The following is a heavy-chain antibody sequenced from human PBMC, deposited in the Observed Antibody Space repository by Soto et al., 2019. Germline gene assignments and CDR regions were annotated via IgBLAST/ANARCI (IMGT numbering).Heavy chain of an antibody. Sequence: EVQLVESGGGLVQPGGSLRLSCATSGFILSDCAMNWVRQAPGKGLEWVSYISSSSSVIDYADSVKGRFTVSRDNARNSLCLQMNSLRAEDTAVYYCARDLSWGSNWYYYMDVWGKGTTVTASS. CDR1: GFILSDCA. D-gene: IGHD7-27*01. CDR3: ARDLSWGSNWYYYMDV. V-gene: IGHV3-48*01. CDR2: ISSSSSVI. J-gene: IGHJ6*03.